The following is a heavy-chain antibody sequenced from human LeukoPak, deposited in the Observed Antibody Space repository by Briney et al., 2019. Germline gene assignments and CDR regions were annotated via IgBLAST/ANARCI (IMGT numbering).Heavy chain of an antibody. D-gene: IGHD6-6*01. Sequence: HPGGSLRLSCAASGFTFNSYGFHWVRQAPGKGLEWVAFIRYDGSKRYYADSVKGRFTISRDNSKSTLYLQMNSLRAEDVAVYYCAKGSIAARPRYYFDSWGQGTLVTVSS. CDR3: AKGSIAARPRYYFDS. CDR2: IRYDGSKR. J-gene: IGHJ4*02. CDR1: GFTFNSYG. V-gene: IGHV3-30*02.